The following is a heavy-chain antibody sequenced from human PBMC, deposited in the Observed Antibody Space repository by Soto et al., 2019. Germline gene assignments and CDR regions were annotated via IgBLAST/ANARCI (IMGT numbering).Heavy chain of an antibody. CDR2: ISWNSGII. CDR3: AKGDGFDYDLLTGYSDY. V-gene: IGHV3-9*01. D-gene: IGHD3-9*01. Sequence: EVQLVESGGGLVQPGRSLRLSCAASGFTFDNYAMHWVRQAPGKGLEWVSGISWNSGIIGYADSVKGRFTISRDNARNSLYRQMDSLRGDDTALYYCAKGDGFDYDLLTGYSDYWGQGTLVTVSS. CDR1: GFTFDNYA. J-gene: IGHJ4*02.